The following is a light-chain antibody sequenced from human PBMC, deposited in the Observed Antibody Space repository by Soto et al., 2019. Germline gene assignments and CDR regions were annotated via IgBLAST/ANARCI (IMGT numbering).Light chain of an antibody. CDR3: QQYGSSPTT. Sequence: EMVLTQSPGTLSLSPGERATLSCRASQSVTSSYFAWWQQNPGQAPRLLIYGSSSRATVIPDRFSGSGSGTDFTLTISRLEPEDFAVYFCQQYGSSPTTFGQGTKVEIK. J-gene: IGKJ1*01. CDR2: GSS. V-gene: IGKV3-20*01. CDR1: QSVTSSY.